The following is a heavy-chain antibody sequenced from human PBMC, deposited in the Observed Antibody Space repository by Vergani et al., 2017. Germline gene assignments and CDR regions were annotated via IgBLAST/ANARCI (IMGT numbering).Heavy chain of an antibody. V-gene: IGHV3-30*18. CDR3: AKDSLGGIAAAGRPVPPDY. CDR1: GFTFSCYG. CDR2: ISYDGSNK. D-gene: IGHD6-13*01. J-gene: IGHJ4*02. Sequence: QVQLVESGGGVVQPGRSLRLSCAASGFTFSCYGMHWVRQAPGKGLEWVAVISYDGSNKYYADSVKGRFNIPRDNSKNTLYLQMNSQRAEDTAVYYCAKDSLGGIAAAGRPVPPDYWGQGTLVTVSS.